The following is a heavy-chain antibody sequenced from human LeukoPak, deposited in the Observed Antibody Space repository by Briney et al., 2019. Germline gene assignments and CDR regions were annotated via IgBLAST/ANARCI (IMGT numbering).Heavy chain of an antibody. Sequence: GSLRLSCAASGFTFSSYGMHWVRQAPGKGLEWVAVIWYDGSNKYYADSVKSRFTISRDNSKNTLYLQMNSLRAEDTAVYYCARDRGGSYSAIDYWGQGTLVTVSS. D-gene: IGHD1-26*01. CDR3: ARDRGGSYSAIDY. V-gene: IGHV3-33*01. CDR2: IWYDGSNK. J-gene: IGHJ4*02. CDR1: GFTFSSYG.